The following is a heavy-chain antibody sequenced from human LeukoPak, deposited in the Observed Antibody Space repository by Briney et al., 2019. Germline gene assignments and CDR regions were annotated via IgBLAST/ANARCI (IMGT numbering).Heavy chain of an antibody. J-gene: IGHJ3*02. D-gene: IGHD1-14*01. CDR2: IYPRDSDT. CDR3: ATTGTSTYNSALDI. V-gene: IGHV5-51*01. CDR1: GYIFATYW. Sequence: GESLKISCNGSGYIFATYWIAWVRQMPGKGLEFLGIIYPRDSDTRYSPFFQGRVTISADKSVSTAYLQWSSLKASDSARYYCATTGTSTYNSALDIWGQGTVVTVSS.